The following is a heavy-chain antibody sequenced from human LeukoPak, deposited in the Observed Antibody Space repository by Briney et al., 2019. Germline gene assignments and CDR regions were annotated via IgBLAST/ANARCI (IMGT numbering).Heavy chain of an antibody. CDR3: ARDRHDSSGFPDY. CDR1: GFTFSNYG. D-gene: IGHD3-22*01. V-gene: IGHV3-33*01. J-gene: IGHJ4*02. CDR2: IWYDGSNK. Sequence: GGSLRLSCAASGFTFSNYGMHWVRQAPGKGLEWVAVIWYDGSNKYYADSVKGRFTISRDNSMNTLFLQMDSLRAEDTAVYYCARDRHDSSGFPDYWGQGTLVTVSS.